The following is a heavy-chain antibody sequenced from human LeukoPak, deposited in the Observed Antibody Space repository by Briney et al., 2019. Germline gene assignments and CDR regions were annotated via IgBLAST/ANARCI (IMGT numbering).Heavy chain of an antibody. Sequence: SETLSLTCTVSGGSISGYYWSWIRQPPGKGLEWIGNIYYSGSTKYNPSLKSRVTISVDTSKNHFSLKLSSVTAADTAVYYCARHGNYYDSSGYNYYFDYWGQGTLGTVSS. D-gene: IGHD3-22*01. CDR1: GGSISGYY. CDR3: ARHGNYYDSSGYNYYFDY. CDR2: IYYSGST. V-gene: IGHV4-59*08. J-gene: IGHJ4*02.